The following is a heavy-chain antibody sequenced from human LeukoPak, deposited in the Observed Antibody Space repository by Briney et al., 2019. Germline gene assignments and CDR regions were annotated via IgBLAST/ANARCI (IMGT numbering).Heavy chain of an antibody. Sequence: GGSLRLSCAASGFTFSSYGMHWVRQAPGKGLEWVAFIRYDGSNKYYADSVKGRFTTSRDNSKNTLYLQMNSLRAEDTAVYYCAKGFKNYDILTGSQDYWGQGTLVTVSS. V-gene: IGHV3-30*02. CDR2: IRYDGSNK. CDR3: AKGFKNYDILTGSQDY. D-gene: IGHD3-9*01. J-gene: IGHJ4*02. CDR1: GFTFSSYG.